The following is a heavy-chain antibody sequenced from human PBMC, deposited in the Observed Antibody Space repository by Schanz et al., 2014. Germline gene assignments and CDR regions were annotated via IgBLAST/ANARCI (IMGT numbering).Heavy chain of an antibody. D-gene: IGHD1-26*01. CDR2: DAHDGRA. V-gene: IGHV3-66*01. CDR3: ARNRGSGGQNWYFDL. CDR1: GFSVGNKY. J-gene: IGHJ2*01. Sequence: EVQLVESGGGLVQPGGSLRLSCAASGFSVGNKYMNWVRQAPGKGLEWVSGFDAHDGRAYYADSVKGRFTISRDNSKNTVYIQMNSLRAEDTAVYYCARNRGSGGQNWYFDLWGRGTLVTVSS.